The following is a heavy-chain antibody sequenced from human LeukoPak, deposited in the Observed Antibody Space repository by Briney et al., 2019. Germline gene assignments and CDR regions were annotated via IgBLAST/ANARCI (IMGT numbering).Heavy chain of an antibody. CDR3: ARRGRIMITFGGVIVSYYFDY. Sequence: SETLSLTCAVYGGSFSCYYWSWIRQPPGKGLEWIGEINHSGSTNYNPSLKSRVTISVDTSKNQFSLKLSSVTAADTAVYYCARRGRIMITFGGVIVSYYFDYWGQGTLVTVSS. D-gene: IGHD3-16*02. CDR1: GGSFSCYY. V-gene: IGHV4-34*01. CDR2: INHSGST. J-gene: IGHJ4*02.